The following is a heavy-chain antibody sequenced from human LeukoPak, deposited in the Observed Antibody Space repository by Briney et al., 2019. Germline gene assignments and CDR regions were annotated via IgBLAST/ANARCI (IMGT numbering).Heavy chain of an antibody. CDR2: IISISPTA. CDR3: ARGRVSGTALVTWFDT. Sequence: EASVKVSCKASGGTFSSYAISWVRQAPGQGLEWLGGIISISPTANYAQKFQDRVTMNMDESTTTAFMELSSLRSDDTAVYYCARGRVSGTALVTWFDTCGQGTLVTVSS. CDR1: GGTFSSYA. D-gene: IGHD5-18*01. J-gene: IGHJ5*02. V-gene: IGHV1-69*05.